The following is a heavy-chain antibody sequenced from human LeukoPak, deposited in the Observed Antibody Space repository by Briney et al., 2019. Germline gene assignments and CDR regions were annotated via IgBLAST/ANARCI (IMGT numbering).Heavy chain of an antibody. D-gene: IGHD3-3*01. V-gene: IGHV5-51*01. Sequence: GESLKISCKGSGYSFTSYWIGWVRQMPGKGLEWMGIIYPGDSDTRYSPSFQGQVTISADKSISTAYLQWSSLKASDTAMYYCARHGSYYDFWSGYYKRGYYYYYMDVWGKGTTVTVSS. CDR3: ARHGSYYDFWSGYYKRGYYYYYMDV. J-gene: IGHJ6*03. CDR2: IYPGDSDT. CDR1: GYSFTSYW.